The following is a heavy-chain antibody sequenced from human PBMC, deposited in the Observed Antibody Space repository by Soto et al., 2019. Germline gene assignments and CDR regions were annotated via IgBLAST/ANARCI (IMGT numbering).Heavy chain of an antibody. CDR2: ISAYNGDT. CDR3: ERVRQLVGYFYYYMDV. CDR1: GYTFTNYG. J-gene: IGHJ6*03. D-gene: IGHD6-6*01. Sequence: QVQLLQSGAEVKKPGASVKVSCKASGYTFTNYGITWVRQAPGQRLEWRGWISAYNGDTHYTQRLNGRVTMTTDTSTSTVYMELRGMRSDDTAVYYCERVRQLVGYFYYYMDVWGKGTTVTVSS. V-gene: IGHV1-18*01.